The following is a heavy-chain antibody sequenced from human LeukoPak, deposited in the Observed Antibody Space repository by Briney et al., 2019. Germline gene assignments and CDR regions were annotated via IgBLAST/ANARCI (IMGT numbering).Heavy chain of an antibody. CDR1: GFTFSSYE. V-gene: IGHV3-48*03. CDR2: ISSSGSTI. Sequence: GGSLRLSCAASGFTFSSYEMNWVRQAPGKGLEWVSYISSSGSTIYYADSVKGRFTISRDNAKNSLYLQMNSLRAEDTAVHYCARDLALPLMVYFDYWGQGTLVTVSS. D-gene: IGHD2-8*01. J-gene: IGHJ4*02. CDR3: ARDLALPLMVYFDY.